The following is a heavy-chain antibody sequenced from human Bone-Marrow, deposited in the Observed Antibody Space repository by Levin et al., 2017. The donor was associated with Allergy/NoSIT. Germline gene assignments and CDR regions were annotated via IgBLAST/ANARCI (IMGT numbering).Heavy chain of an antibody. CDR1: GFTVGNNY. Sequence: GASVKVSCAASGFTVGNNYMSWVRQAPGKGLEGVSNMYSGGSTHYTDSVKGRFTISRDSSKNTLYLQMNSLRAEDTAVYYCATSPTSGYWGQGTLVTGSS. J-gene: IGHJ4*02. CDR3: ATSPTSGY. V-gene: IGHV3-53*01. CDR2: MYSGGST.